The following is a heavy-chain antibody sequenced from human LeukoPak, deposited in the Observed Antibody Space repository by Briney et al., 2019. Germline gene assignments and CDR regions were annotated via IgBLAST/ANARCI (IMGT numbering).Heavy chain of an antibody. D-gene: IGHD1-26*01. CDR3: ARHGGGGESYPRVFDY. Sequence: SETLSLTCTASGGSISPYYWSWIQQSPGKGLEWIGYIYYSGSTNYNPSLKSRVTISVDTSKNQFSLKLSSVTAADTAMYYCARHGGGGESYPRVFDYWGRGNLVTVSS. CDR2: IYYSGST. V-gene: IGHV4-59*08. CDR1: GGSISPYY. J-gene: IGHJ4*02.